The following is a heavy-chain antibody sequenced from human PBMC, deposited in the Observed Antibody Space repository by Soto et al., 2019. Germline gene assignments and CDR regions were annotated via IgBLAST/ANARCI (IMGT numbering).Heavy chain of an antibody. CDR3: ARGSFRYCSSTSCYADWFDP. J-gene: IGHJ5*02. Sequence: GASVKVSCKASGYTFTGYYMHWVRQAPGQGLEWMGWINPNSGGTNYAQKFQGWVTMTRDTSISTAYMELSRLRSDDTAVYYCARGSFRYCSSTSCYADWFDPWGQGTLVTVSS. D-gene: IGHD2-2*01. CDR2: INPNSGGT. CDR1: GYTFTGYY. V-gene: IGHV1-2*04.